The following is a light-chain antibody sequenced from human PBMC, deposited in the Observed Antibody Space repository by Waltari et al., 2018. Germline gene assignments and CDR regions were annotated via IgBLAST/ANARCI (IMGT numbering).Light chain of an antibody. Sequence: QTVATQEPSFSVSPGGTVTLTCGLSSRSVSTSNYPRWYQQTPGQAPLTLIYSTNTRSSGVPDRFSGSILGNKAALTITGAQADDESHYYCLLFMGSAIWVFGGGTKLTVV. CDR1: SRSVSTSNY. V-gene: IGLV8-61*01. CDR3: LLFMGSAIWV. J-gene: IGLJ3*02. CDR2: STN.